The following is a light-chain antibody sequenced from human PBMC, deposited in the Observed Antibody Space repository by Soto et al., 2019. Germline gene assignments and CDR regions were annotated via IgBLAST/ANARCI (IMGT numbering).Light chain of an antibody. J-gene: IGKJ5*01. Sequence: EIVMTQSPATLSVSPGERCTLSCMAIQSVTTNLAWYQQRPCQGPRLXIYGASSRATGIPARFSGSGSGTEFTLTISSLQYEDFAVYFCQQYNNWPSLTFGGGTRLEIK. CDR2: GAS. V-gene: IGKV3-15*01. CDR3: QQYNNWPSLT. CDR1: QSVTTN.